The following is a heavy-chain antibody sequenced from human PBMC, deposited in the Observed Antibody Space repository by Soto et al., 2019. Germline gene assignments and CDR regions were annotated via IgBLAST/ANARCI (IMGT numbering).Heavy chain of an antibody. CDR1: GYTFTGYY. Sequence: ASVKVSCKASGYTFTGYYMHWVRQAPGQGLEWMGWINPSSGGTNYAQKFQGRVTMTRDTSISTAYMELSRLRSDDTAVYYCASNLEMATQLDYWGQGTLVPVSS. J-gene: IGHJ4*02. CDR2: INPSSGGT. CDR3: ASNLEMATQLDY. D-gene: IGHD2-15*01. V-gene: IGHV1-2*02.